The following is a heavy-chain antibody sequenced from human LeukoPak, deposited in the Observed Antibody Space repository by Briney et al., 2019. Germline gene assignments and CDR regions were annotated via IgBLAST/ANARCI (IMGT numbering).Heavy chain of an antibody. J-gene: IGHJ4*02. CDR3: TTARINYYDSSGYPY. CDR1: GFTFSNAW. D-gene: IGHD3-22*01. V-gene: IGHV3-15*05. CDR2: IKSKTDGGTT. Sequence: GGSLRLSCAASGFTFSNAWMSWVRQAPGKGLEWVGRIKSKTDGGTTDYAAPVKGRFTISRDDSKNTLYLQMNSLKTEDTAVYYCTTARINYYDSSGYPYWGQGTLVTVSS.